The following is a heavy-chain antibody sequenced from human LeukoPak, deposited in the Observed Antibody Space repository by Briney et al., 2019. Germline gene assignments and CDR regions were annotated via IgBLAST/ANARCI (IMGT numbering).Heavy chain of an antibody. Sequence: GASLRLSCAASGFTFSNYAMSWVRQAPGRGLEWVSAVSGRDTSTYYTDSVKGRFTISRDNSKNTLYLQMNSLSAEDTAIYYCAKWGDYDVLTGYYDSDYWGQGTLVTVSS. CDR3: AKWGDYDVLTGYYDSDY. D-gene: IGHD3-9*01. V-gene: IGHV3-23*01. CDR1: GFTFSNYA. J-gene: IGHJ4*02. CDR2: VSGRDTST.